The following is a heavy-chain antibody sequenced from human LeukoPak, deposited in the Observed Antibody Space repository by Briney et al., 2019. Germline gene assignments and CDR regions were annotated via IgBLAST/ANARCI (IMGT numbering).Heavy chain of an antibody. CDR1: GGSLSSYY. Sequence: SETLSLTCAVYGGSLSSYYWSWIRQPPGKGLEWIGEINHSGSSNNNPSLKSRVTVLVDASKNQFSLKLSSVTAADSAVYYCARSRAGNDFLSAYYAFDIWGQGIMVTVSS. CDR2: INHSGSS. J-gene: IGHJ3*02. V-gene: IGHV4-34*01. D-gene: IGHD3-3*01. CDR3: ARSRAGNDFLSAYYAFDI.